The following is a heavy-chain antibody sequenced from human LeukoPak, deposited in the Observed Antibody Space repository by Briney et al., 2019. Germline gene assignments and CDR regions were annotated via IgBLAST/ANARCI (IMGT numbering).Heavy chain of an antibody. D-gene: IGHD6-19*01. Sequence: SETLSLTCTVSGGSISSSSYYWGWIRQPPGKGLEWIGSIYYSGSTYYNPSLKSRVTISVDTSKNQFSLKLSSVTAADTAVYYCARHPHSSGWFWRGQGTLVTVSS. CDR2: IYYSGST. V-gene: IGHV4-39*01. CDR3: ARHPHSSGWFW. J-gene: IGHJ4*02. CDR1: GGSISSSSYY.